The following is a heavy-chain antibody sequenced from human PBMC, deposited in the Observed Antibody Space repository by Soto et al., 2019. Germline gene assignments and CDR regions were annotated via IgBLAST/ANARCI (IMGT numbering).Heavy chain of an antibody. CDR3: ARKGHYYGSGSYYPY. CDR1: GGSFSGYY. Sequence: QVQLQQWGAGLLKPSETLSLTCAVYGGSFSGYYWSWIRQPPGKGLEWIGEINHSGSTNYNPSLKSRVAISVDTSKNQFHLKLSSVTAADTAVYYCARKGHYYGSGSYYPYWGQGTLVTVSS. J-gene: IGHJ4*02. V-gene: IGHV4-34*01. D-gene: IGHD3-10*01. CDR2: INHSGST.